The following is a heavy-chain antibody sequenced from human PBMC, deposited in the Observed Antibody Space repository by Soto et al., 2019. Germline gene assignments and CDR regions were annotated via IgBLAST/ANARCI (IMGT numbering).Heavy chain of an antibody. V-gene: IGHV3-30-3*01. J-gene: IGHJ4*02. Sequence: VQLVESGGGVVQPGRSLRLSCAASGFTFSSYAMHWVRQAPGKGLEWVAVISYDGSNKYYADSVKGRFTISRDNSKNTLYLQMNSLRAEDTAVYYCARDTYHFYDSSGAFDYWGQGTLVTVSS. CDR3: ARDTYHFYDSSGAFDY. CDR2: ISYDGSNK. D-gene: IGHD3-22*01. CDR1: GFTFSSYA.